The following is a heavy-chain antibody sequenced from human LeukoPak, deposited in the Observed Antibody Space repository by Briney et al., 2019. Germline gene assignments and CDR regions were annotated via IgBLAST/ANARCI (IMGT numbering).Heavy chain of an antibody. Sequence: SQTLSLTCTVSGGSISSGGYYWSWIRQHPGKGLEWIGYIYYSGSTYYNPSPKSRVTISVDTSKNQFSLKLSSVTAADTAVYYCARSFPYSSSFDPWGQGTLVTVSS. CDR1: GGSISSGGYY. CDR2: IYYSGST. CDR3: ARSFPYSSSFDP. D-gene: IGHD6-6*01. J-gene: IGHJ5*02. V-gene: IGHV4-31*03.